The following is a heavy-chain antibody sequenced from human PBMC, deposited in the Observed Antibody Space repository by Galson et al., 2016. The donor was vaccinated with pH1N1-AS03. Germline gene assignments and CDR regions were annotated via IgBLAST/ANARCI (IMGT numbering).Heavy chain of an antibody. Sequence: GLEWVSYISSSGSTIYYADSVKGRFTLSRDNAKNSLYLQMNSLRAEDTAVYYCARVGVVGPPYGMDVWGQGTTVTVSS. CDR3: ARVGVVGPPYGMDV. V-gene: IGHV3-48*03. CDR2: ISSSGSTI. J-gene: IGHJ6*02. D-gene: IGHD2-15*01.